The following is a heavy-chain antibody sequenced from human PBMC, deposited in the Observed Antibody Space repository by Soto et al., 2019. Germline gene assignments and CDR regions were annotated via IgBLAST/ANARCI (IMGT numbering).Heavy chain of an antibody. D-gene: IGHD3-22*01. CDR2: TIPNFGTA. V-gene: IGHV1-69*01. CDR1: GGEYCSSFS. J-gene: IGHJ5*02. Sequence: QVQLVQSGAEVKKPGSSVKVSCKASGGEYCSSFSIAWVRQAPRQGLEWMGGTIPNFGTADYAQKYQDRVTLSADEKTRTAFMELRNLRSEDTAVYYSARGWGHSDSTGYYMYFAAWGQGTPVTVSS. CDR3: ARGWGHSDSTGYYMYFAA.